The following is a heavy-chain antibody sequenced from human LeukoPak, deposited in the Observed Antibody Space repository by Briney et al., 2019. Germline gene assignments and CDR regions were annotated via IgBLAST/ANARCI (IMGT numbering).Heavy chain of an antibody. D-gene: IGHD6-13*01. CDR1: GFTFSSSA. CDR2: ISGSGGST. V-gene: IGHV3-23*01. J-gene: IGHJ5*02. Sequence: GGSLRLSCAASGFTFSSSAMSWVRQAPGKGLEWVSAISGSGGSTYYADSVKGRFTISRDNAKNSLYLQMNSLRAEDTAVYYCARGHSEGYFDWFDPWGQGTLVTVSS. CDR3: ARGHSEGYFDWFDP.